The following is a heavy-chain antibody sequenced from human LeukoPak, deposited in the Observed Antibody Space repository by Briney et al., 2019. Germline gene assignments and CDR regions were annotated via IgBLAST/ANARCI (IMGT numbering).Heavy chain of an antibody. Sequence: AGTLSLTCAVSGGSITTTNWWSWVRQPPGKGLEWIGEVHLSGATNYNPSLESRVSMSIDKSKNHLSLEVTSVTAADTAIYYCTRESGAFSPFGFWGQGTLLTVSS. CDR2: VHLSGAT. J-gene: IGHJ4*02. CDR3: TRESGAFSPFGF. D-gene: IGHD1-26*01. CDR1: GGSITTTNW. V-gene: IGHV4-4*02.